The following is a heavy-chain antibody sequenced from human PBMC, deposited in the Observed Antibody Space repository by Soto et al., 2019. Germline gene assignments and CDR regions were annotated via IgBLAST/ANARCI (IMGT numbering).Heavy chain of an antibody. CDR1: GFTFSSYA. CDR3: AKLGLRLASRGPFRYFDY. CDR2: ISGSGGST. Sequence: GGSLRLSCAASGFTFSSYAMSWVRQAPGKGLEWVSAISGSGGSTYYADSVKGRFTISRDNSKNTLYLQMNSLGAEDTAVYYCAKLGLRLASRGPFRYFDYWGQGTLVTVSS. D-gene: IGHD6-19*01. J-gene: IGHJ4*02. V-gene: IGHV3-23*01.